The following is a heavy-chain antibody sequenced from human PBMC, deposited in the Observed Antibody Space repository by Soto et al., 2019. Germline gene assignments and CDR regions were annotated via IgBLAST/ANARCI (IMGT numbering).Heavy chain of an antibody. CDR1: GGSFSGYF. Sequence: QVQLQQWGAGLLKPSQTLALTCAVYGGSFSGYFCTWLRQPPVKGLEWIGDINHSGSINHNPSLKSRVTISVDTSKNQFSLKLKSVTAADTAVYYCARGITMLLPFQGDAPDNYYFDSWGQVTLVTVSS. CDR3: ARGITMLLPFQGDAPDNYYFDS. J-gene: IGHJ4*02. D-gene: IGHD3-10*01. V-gene: IGHV4-34*01. CDR2: INHSGSI.